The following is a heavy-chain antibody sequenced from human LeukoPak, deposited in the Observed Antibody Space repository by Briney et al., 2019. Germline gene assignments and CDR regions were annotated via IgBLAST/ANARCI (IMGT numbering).Heavy chain of an antibody. CDR2: ISWNSGSI. Sequence: PGRSLRLSCAASGFTFDDYAMHWVRQAPGKGLEWVSGISWNSGSIGYADSVKGRFTISRDNSKNTLYLQMNSLRAEDTAVYYCAKAGSNYYGSRWGQGTLVTVSS. V-gene: IGHV3-9*01. CDR3: AKAGSNYYGSR. J-gene: IGHJ4*02. CDR1: GFTFDDYA. D-gene: IGHD3-10*01.